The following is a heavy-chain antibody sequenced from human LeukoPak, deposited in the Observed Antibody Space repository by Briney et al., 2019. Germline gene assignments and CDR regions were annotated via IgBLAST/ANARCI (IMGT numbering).Heavy chain of an antibody. V-gene: IGHV4-59*01. CDR1: GASISHYS. J-gene: IGHJ6*03. CDR3: ARVRTSCNPECDYSYMDV. D-gene: IGHD2-2*01. Sequence: SETLSLTCAVSGASISHYSWRWIRQPPGKGLEWIGDIYASVSTSYNPSHTGRVTTSKDTSKNHFSLKLISVTAADTAVYYCARVRTSCNPECDYSYMDVWGKGTTVTVSS. CDR2: IYASVST.